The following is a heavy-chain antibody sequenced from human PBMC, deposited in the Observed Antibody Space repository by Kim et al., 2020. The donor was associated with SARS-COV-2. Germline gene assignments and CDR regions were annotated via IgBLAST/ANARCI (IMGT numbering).Heavy chain of an antibody. CDR1: GFTFSSYG. V-gene: IGHV3-30*18. J-gene: IGHJ3*02. CDR3: AKGDNSSSWYCAFDI. CDR2: ISYDGSNK. D-gene: IGHD6-13*01. Sequence: GGSLRLSCAASGFTFSSYGMHWVRQAPGKGLEWVAVISYDGSNKYYADSVKGRFTISRDNSKNTLYLQMNSLRAEDTAVYYCAKGDNSSSWYCAFDIWGQGTMVTASS.